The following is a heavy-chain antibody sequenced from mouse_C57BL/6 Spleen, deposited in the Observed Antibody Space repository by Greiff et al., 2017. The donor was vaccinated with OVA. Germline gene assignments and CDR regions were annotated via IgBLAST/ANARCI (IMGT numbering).Heavy chain of an antibody. V-gene: IGHV1-15*01. Sequence: VKLVESGAELVRPGASVTLSCKASGYTFTDYEMHWVKQTPVHGLEWIGAIDPETGGTAYNQKFKGKAILTADKSSSTAYMELRSLTSEDSAVYYCTKLERPYQFAYWGQGTLVTVSA. CDR2: IDPETGGT. J-gene: IGHJ3*01. CDR3: TKLERPYQFAY. D-gene: IGHD1-3*01. CDR1: GYTFTDYE.